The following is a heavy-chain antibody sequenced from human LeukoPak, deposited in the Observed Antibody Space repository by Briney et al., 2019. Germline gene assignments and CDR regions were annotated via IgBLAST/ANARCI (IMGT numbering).Heavy chain of an antibody. D-gene: IGHD1-14*01. J-gene: IGHJ5*02. CDR1: GGSLRADF. V-gene: IGHV4-34*01. CDR3: ARAPDRIRFDP. CDR2: IHPGGST. Sequence: SETLSLTCAVYGGSLRADFWSWIRQPPGKGLEWIGDIHPGGSTKYNPSLESRVTISVDTSKNQFSLRLTSVTAAGTAVYYCARAPDRIRFDPWGQGALVTVSS.